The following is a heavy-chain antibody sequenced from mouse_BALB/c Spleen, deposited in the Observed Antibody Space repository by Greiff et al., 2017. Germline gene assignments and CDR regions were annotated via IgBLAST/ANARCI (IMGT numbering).Heavy chain of an antibody. CDR3: AKGDYGNYGAWFAY. CDR2: IDPENGDT. CDR1: GFNIIDYY. J-gene: IGHJ3*01. V-gene: IGHV14-4*02. D-gene: IGHD2-1*01. Sequence: VQLQQSGAELVRSGASVKLSCTASGFNIIDYYMHWVKQRPEQGLEWIGWIDPENGDTEYAPKFQGKATMTADTSSNTAYLQLSSLTSEDTAVYYCAKGDYGNYGAWFAYWGQGTLVTVSA.